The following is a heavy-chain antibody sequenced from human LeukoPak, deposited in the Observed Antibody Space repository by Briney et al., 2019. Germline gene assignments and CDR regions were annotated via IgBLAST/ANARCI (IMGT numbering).Heavy chain of an antibody. V-gene: IGHV4-28*03. D-gene: IGHD3-22*01. CDR1: GYSISSSKW. CDR2: IYYSGST. Sequence: SETLSLTCAVSGYSISSSKWWGWIRQPPGKGLEWIGYIYYSGSTYYNPTLKSRVTMSVDTSKNQFSLKLSSVAAVDTAVYYCARVAGRGYYAVDYWGQGTLVTVSS. CDR3: ARVAGRGYYAVDY. J-gene: IGHJ4*02.